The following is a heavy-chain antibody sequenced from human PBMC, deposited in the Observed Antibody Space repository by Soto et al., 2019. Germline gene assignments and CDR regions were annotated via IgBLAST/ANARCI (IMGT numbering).Heavy chain of an antibody. J-gene: IGHJ6*02. V-gene: IGHV3-23*01. D-gene: IGHD3-22*01. CDR3: AKGVRSYNYYGMDV. CDR2: ISGSGGST. CDR1: GFTFSSYA. Sequence: EVQLLESGGDLVQPGGSLRLSCAASGFTFSSYAMTWVRQAPGKWLEWVSGISGSGGSTYYADSVKGRFTISRDNSKNTMYLQMNSLRAEDTAVYYCAKGVRSYNYYGMDVWGQGTTVTVSS.